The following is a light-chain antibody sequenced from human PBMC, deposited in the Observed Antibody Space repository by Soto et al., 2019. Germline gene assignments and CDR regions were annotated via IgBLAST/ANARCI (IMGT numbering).Light chain of an antibody. CDR1: SSDVGSYNY. CDR3: SSYTSGSTLYV. J-gene: IGLJ1*01. CDR2: ASS. Sequence: QSVLTQPASVSGSPGQSITISCTGTSSDVGSYNYVSWYQQHPGKAPRLMIYASSNRPSGVSHRFSGSRSGNTASLTISGLQAEDEDDYFCSSYTSGSTLYVFGSGTKV. V-gene: IGLV2-14*01.